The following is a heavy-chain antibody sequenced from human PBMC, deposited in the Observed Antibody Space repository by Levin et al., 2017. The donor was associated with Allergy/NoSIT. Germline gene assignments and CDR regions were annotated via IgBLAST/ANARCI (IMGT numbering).Heavy chain of an antibody. D-gene: IGHD1-20*01. V-gene: IGHV3-23*01. Sequence: GGSLRLSCAASGFTFSSYAMSWVRQAPGKGLAWVSCISVSGGSTYYADSVKGRFSISRDNSKNTLYLQMNNLRAEDTAVYYCAKDLTYYNWNLDAFHIWGQGSMVTVSS. J-gene: IGHJ3*02. CDR3: AKDLTYYNWNLDAFHI. CDR2: ISVSGGST. CDR1: GFTFSSYA.